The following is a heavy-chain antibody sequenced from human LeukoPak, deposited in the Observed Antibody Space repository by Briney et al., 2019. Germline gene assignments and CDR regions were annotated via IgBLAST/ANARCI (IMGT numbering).Heavy chain of an antibody. CDR2: IYYSGST. D-gene: IGHD3-22*01. J-gene: IGHJ4*02. Sequence: SETLSLTXTVSGGSISSYYWSWIRQPPGKGSEWIGYIYYSGSTNYNPSLKSRVTISVDTSKNQFSLKLSSVTAADTAVYYCARGGHYYDSSGYYYRWGQGTLVTVSS. CDR3: ARGGHYYDSSGYYYR. V-gene: IGHV4-59*01. CDR1: GGSISSYY.